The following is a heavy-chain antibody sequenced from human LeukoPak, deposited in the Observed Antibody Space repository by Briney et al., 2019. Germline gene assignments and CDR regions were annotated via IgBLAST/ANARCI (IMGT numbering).Heavy chain of an antibody. CDR3: SRVGSSGWPNYFDS. V-gene: IGHV3-13*04. D-gene: IGHD6-19*01. J-gene: IGHJ4*02. CDR2: IGTSGDT. CDR1: GFTISSYD. Sequence: GGSLRLSCAASGFTISSYDMHWVRQATGKGLEWVSVIGTSGDTYYAGSVKGRFTISRENAKNSLYLQMNSLTAGDTAVYFCSRVGSSGWPNYFDSWGQGTLVTVSS.